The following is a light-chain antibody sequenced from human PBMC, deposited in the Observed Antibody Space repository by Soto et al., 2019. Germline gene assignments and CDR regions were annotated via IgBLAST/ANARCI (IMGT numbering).Light chain of an antibody. CDR3: QQYNSYGTWT. Sequence: EIVMTQCPATLSVSPGERATLSCRASQSVSSNLAWYQQKPGQAPRLLIYDASTRATGVPPRFSGSGSGTEFTLTISSLQPDDFATYYCQQYNSYGTWTFGQGTKVDIK. CDR1: QSVSSN. CDR2: DAS. J-gene: IGKJ1*01. V-gene: IGKV3-15*01.